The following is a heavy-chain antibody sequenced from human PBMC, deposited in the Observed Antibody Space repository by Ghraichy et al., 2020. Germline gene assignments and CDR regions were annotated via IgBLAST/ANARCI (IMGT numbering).Heavy chain of an antibody. Sequence: LSLTCAASGFTFSNYYMSCVRQAPGKGLEWVANIKQDGSEKYYVDSVKGRFTISRDNAKNSLYLQMNSLRAEDTAVYYCARRPGGGMDVWGQGTTVTVSS. D-gene: IGHD1-26*01. CDR1: GFTFSNYY. J-gene: IGHJ6*02. V-gene: IGHV3-7*01. CDR3: ARRPGGGMDV. CDR2: IKQDGSEK.